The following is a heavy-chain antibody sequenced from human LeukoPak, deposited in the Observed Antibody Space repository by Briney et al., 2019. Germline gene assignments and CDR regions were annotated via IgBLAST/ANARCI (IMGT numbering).Heavy chain of an antibody. CDR2: IYHSGST. D-gene: IGHD3-3*01. J-gene: IGHJ4*02. CDR3: ARQDYDFWSGYYDY. CDR1: GASISPDY. Sequence: ETLSLTCTVSGASISPDYWSWIRQPPGKGLEWIGYIYHSGSTNYNPSLKSRVTISVDTSKNQFSLKLSSVTAADTAVYFCARQDYDFWSGYYDYWGQGTLVTVSS. V-gene: IGHV4-59*08.